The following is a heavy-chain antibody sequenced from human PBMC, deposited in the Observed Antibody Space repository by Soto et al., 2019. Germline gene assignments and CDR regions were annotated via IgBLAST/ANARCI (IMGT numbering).Heavy chain of an antibody. CDR2: INHSGST. Sequence: ETLSLTCAVYGGSFSGYYWSWIRQPPGKGLEWIGEINHSGSTNYNPSLKSRVTISVDTSKNQFSLKLSSVTAADTAVYYCARSRRAMVPSDYWGQGTLVTVSS. J-gene: IGHJ4*02. D-gene: IGHD5-18*01. CDR1: GGSFSGYY. CDR3: ARSRRAMVPSDY. V-gene: IGHV4-34*01.